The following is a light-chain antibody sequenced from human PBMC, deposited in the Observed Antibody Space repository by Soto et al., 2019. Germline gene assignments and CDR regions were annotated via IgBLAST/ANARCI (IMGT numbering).Light chain of an antibody. Sequence: QSALTQPPSASGSPGQSVTISCTGTSSDVGGYKYVSWYQQYPGKAPKLMIYAVNKRPSGVPDRFSGSMSGNTASLTVSGLQAEDEADYYCSSYAGSNNYVFGTGTKVTVL. CDR2: AVN. CDR3: SSYAGSNNYV. V-gene: IGLV2-8*01. J-gene: IGLJ1*01. CDR1: SSDVGGYKY.